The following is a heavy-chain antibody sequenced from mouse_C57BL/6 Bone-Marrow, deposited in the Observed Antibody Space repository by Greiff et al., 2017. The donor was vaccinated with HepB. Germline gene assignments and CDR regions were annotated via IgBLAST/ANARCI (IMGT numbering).Heavy chain of an antibody. CDR3: ARGYAAWFAY. J-gene: IGHJ3*01. Sequence: EVMLVESGGDLVKPGGSLKLSCAASGFTFSSYGMSWVRQTPDKRLEWVATISSGGSYTYYQDSVKGRFTISRDNAKTTLYLQRSSLKSEETAMYYGARGYAAWFAYWGQGTLVTVSA. V-gene: IGHV5-6*02. CDR2: ISSGGSYT. D-gene: IGHD2-14*01. CDR1: GFTFSSYG.